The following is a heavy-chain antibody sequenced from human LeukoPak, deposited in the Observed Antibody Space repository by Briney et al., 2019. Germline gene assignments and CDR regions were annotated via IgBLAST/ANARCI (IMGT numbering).Heavy chain of an antibody. V-gene: IGHV4-59*01. CDR1: GGSISSYY. Sequence: SETLSLTCTVSGGSISSYYWSWIRQSPGKGLEWIGYIYYSGSTNYNPSLKSRVTISVDTSKNQFSLKLSSVTAADTAVYYCAREDYYGSGSYVRWGQGTLVTVSS. D-gene: IGHD3-10*01. CDR3: AREDYYGSGSYVR. CDR2: IYYSGST. J-gene: IGHJ4*02.